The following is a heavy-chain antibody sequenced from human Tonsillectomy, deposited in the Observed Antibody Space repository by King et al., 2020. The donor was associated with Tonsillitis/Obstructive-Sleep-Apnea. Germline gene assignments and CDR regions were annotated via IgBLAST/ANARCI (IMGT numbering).Heavy chain of an antibody. V-gene: IGHV3-53*04. Sequence: VQLVESGGGLVQPGGSLRLSCAASGFNVSSKYMSWVRQAPGKGLEWVSVIYGGGSTFYADSVKGRFSISRHKSKNTLYLQMNSLRGEDTAVYYCAASVWMYSYYNYYYYMDVWGKGTTVTVSS. CDR1: GFNVSSKY. CDR3: AASVWMYSYYNYYYYMDV. CDR2: IYGGGST. D-gene: IGHD4-11*01. J-gene: IGHJ6*03.